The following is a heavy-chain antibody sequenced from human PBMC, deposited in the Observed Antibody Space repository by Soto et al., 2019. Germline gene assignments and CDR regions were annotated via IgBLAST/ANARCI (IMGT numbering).Heavy chain of an antibody. Sequence: QVQLVESGGGVVQPGRSLRLSCAASGFTFSSYGMHCVRQAPGKGLEWVAVIWYDGSDKFYADSVKGRFTISRDNSKNTLYLQMHSLTAEDTAVYYCAKGGGTTLPLDSWGQGTLVTVSS. CDR2: IWYDGSDK. J-gene: IGHJ4*02. CDR1: GFTFSSYG. D-gene: IGHD1-7*01. V-gene: IGHV3-33*06. CDR3: AKGGGTTLPLDS.